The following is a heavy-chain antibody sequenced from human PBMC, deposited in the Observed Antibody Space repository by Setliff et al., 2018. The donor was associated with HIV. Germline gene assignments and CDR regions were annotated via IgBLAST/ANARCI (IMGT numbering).Heavy chain of an antibody. CDR2: IYTSGGT. Sequence: SETLSLTCTVSGGSISSGSYYWSWIRQPAGKGLEWIGHIYTSGGTNYNPSLKSRVTISADTSNNQFSLRLTSMTAADTAVYYCAKTSVGATGLYAFDIWGQGTMVTVSS. CDR1: GGSISSGSYY. CDR3: AKTSVGATGLYAFDI. J-gene: IGHJ3*02. D-gene: IGHD1-26*01. V-gene: IGHV4-61*09.